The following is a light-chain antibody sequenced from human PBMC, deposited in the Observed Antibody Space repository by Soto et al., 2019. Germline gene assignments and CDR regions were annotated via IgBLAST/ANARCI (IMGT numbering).Light chain of an antibody. CDR3: QQYNNYSWT. V-gene: IGKV1-5*03. Sequence: DIQMTQSPSTLSASVGDRVAITCRASQSISIWLAWYQQKPGKAPKLLIYKASSLESGVPSRFSGSGSGTEFTLTISSLQPDDFATYYCQQYNNYSWTFGQGNKVEIK. J-gene: IGKJ1*01. CDR1: QSISIW. CDR2: KAS.